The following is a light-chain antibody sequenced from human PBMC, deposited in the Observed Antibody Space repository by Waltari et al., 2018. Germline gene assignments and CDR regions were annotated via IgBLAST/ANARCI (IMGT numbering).Light chain of an antibody. V-gene: IGKV4-1*01. CDR1: QSVLYSANNKNY. CDR3: QQYDASPWT. Sequence: DIVMTQSPDSLAVSLGERATINCKSSQSVLYSANNKNYLAWYQHKPGQPPKLLISWASTRESGVPDRFSGGGSGTDFTLTISSLQAEDVAVYYCQQYDASPWTFGHGTKVEIK. CDR2: WAS. J-gene: IGKJ1*01.